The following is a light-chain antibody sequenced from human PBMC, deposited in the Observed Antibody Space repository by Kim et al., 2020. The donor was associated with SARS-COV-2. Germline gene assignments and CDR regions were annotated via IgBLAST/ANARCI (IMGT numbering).Light chain of an antibody. CDR1: SSDVGSYNL. V-gene: IGLV2-23*02. CDR3: CSYTGSSTFVI. CDR2: EVT. Sequence: QSVLTQPASVSGSPGQSITISCTGTSSDVGSYNLVSWYQHHPGKAPKLIIQEVTERPSGVSNRFSGSKSGNTASLTISGLQAEDEAGYYCCSYTGSSTFVIFGGGTQLTVL. J-gene: IGLJ2*01.